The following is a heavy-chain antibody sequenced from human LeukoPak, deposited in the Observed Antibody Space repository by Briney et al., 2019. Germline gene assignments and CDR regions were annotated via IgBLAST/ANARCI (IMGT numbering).Heavy chain of an antibody. CDR2: IRSKGYGGTI. D-gene: IGHD3-3*01. V-gene: IGHV3-49*04. CDR3: TRGPHYDFWSGYYFDY. Sequence: PGRSLRLSCAASAFIFGDYAMSWVRQAPGKGLEWVGFIRSKGYGGTIEYAASVKGRFTISRDDSKSIACLQMNSLKTEDTAVYYCTRGPHYDFWSGYYFDYWGQGTLVTVSS. CDR1: AFIFGDYA. J-gene: IGHJ4*02.